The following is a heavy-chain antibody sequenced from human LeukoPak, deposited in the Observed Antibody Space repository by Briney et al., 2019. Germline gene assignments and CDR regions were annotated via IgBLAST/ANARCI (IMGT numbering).Heavy chain of an antibody. J-gene: IGHJ4*02. CDR3: TRAGRYCSGGSCYSFY. V-gene: IGHV3-49*03. D-gene: IGHD2-15*01. CDR2: IRSKAHGGST. Sequence: GGSLRLSCTSSGFTFGDYAMSWFRQAPGEGLEWVGFIRSKAHGGSTEYAASVKGRFTISRDDSKSIAYLQMDSLKTEDTAVYYCTRAGRYCSGGSCYSFYWGQGTLVTVSS. CDR1: GFTFGDYA.